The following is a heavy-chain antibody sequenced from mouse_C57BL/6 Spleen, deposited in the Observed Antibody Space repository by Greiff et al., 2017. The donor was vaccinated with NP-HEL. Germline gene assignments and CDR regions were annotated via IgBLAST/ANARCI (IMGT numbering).Heavy chain of an antibody. Sequence: QVQLKQSGAELVRPGTSVKVSCKASGYAFTNYLIEWVKQRPGQGLEWIGVINPGSGGTNYNEKFKGKATLTADKSSSTAYMQLSSLTSEDSAVYFCARRNYGRSEYYFDYWGQGTTLTVSS. CDR1: GYAFTNYL. CDR2: INPGSGGT. CDR3: ARRNYGRSEYYFDY. J-gene: IGHJ2*01. D-gene: IGHD1-1*01. V-gene: IGHV1-54*01.